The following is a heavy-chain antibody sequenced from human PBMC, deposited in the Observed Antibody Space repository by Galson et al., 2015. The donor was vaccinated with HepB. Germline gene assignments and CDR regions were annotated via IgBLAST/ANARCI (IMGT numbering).Heavy chain of an antibody. CDR2: ISYDGSNK. J-gene: IGHJ6*03. CDR1: GFTFSSYA. V-gene: IGHV3-30-3*01. Sequence: SLRLSCAASGFTFSSYAMHWVRQAPGKGLEWVAVISYDGSNKYYADSVKGRFTISRDNAKNTLYLQMNSLRAEDTAVYYCARAEYYYYMDVWGKGTTVTVSS. CDR3: ARAEYYYYMDV.